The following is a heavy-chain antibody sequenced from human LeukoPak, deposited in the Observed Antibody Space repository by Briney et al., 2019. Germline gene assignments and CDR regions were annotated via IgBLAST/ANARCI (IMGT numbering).Heavy chain of an antibody. V-gene: IGHV3-21*04. Sequence: GGSLRLSCAASGFTFSSYSMNWVRQAPGKWLEWVSSISSSSSYIYYADSVKGRFTISRDNAKKSLYLQMNSLRAEDTAVYYCAGSRVPGAVDIWGQVTMVTVSS. J-gene: IGHJ3*02. CDR1: GFTFSSYS. CDR2: ISSSSSYI. D-gene: IGHD2-15*01. CDR3: AGSRVPGAVDI.